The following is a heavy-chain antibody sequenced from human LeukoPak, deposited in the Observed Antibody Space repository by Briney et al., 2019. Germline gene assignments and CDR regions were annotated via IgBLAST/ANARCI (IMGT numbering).Heavy chain of an antibody. D-gene: IGHD1-1*01. CDR1: GYTITGYY. CDR2: INPNSGDT. CDR3: ARDRHWNQGNFDY. Sequence: GASVMVSCKASGYTITGYYIHWVRQAPGQGLEWMGWINPNSGDTNYAQKFQGRVTMTRDTSINTAFMELSRLRSDDTAVYYCARDRHWNQGNFDYWGQGTLVTVSS. V-gene: IGHV1-2*02. J-gene: IGHJ4*02.